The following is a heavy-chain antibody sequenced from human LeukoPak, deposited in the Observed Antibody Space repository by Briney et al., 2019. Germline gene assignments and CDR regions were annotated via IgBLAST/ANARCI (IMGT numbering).Heavy chain of an antibody. Sequence: GGSLRLSCAASGFTFSSYGMHWVRQAPGKGLEWVAVIWYDGSNKYYADSVKGRFTISRDNSKNTLYLQMNSLRAEDTAVYYCARDLKRGYSYGSDYWGQGTLVTASS. CDR2: IWYDGSNK. CDR1: GFTFSSYG. CDR3: ARDLKRGYSYGSDY. J-gene: IGHJ4*02. D-gene: IGHD5-18*01. V-gene: IGHV3-33*01.